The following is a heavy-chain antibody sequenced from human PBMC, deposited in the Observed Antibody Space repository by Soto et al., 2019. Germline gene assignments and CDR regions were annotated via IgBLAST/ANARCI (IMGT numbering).Heavy chain of an antibody. CDR1: GYTFTSYY. D-gene: IGHD1-7*01. CDR2: INPSGGST. Sequence: GPSVTVSCKASGYTFTSYYMHWVRQAPGQGLEWMGIINPSGGSTSYAQKFQGRVTMTRDTSTSTVYMELSSLRSEDTAVYYCATERYNWNYDAFDIWGQGTMVTVSS. V-gene: IGHV1-46*01. CDR3: ATERYNWNYDAFDI. J-gene: IGHJ3*02.